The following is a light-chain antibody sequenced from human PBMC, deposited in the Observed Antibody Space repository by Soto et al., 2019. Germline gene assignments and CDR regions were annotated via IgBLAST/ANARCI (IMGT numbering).Light chain of an antibody. J-gene: IGKJ2*01. CDR3: QQSYSTPYT. V-gene: IGKV1-39*01. Sequence: DIQMTQSPSSLSASVGDRVTITCRASQSIISYLNWYQQKPGKAPKLLIYAASSLQSGVPSRFSGSGSGTDFTLTISSLQPEDFATYYCQQSYSTPYTFSQGTKLEIK. CDR2: AAS. CDR1: QSIISY.